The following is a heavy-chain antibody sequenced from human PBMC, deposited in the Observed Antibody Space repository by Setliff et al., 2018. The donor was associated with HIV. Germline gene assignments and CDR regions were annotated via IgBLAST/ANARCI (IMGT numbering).Heavy chain of an antibody. CDR1: GFTFSSYG. V-gene: IGHV3-30*03. CDR3: ARDEVRFRPPVPTAGGYLQH. J-gene: IGHJ1*01. D-gene: IGHD3-3*01. Sequence: GGSLRLSCAASGFTFSSYGMHWVRQAPGKGLEWVGFISYDGNNEYYADSVRGRFTISRDNSKNTLFLQMNTLRAEDTAVYFCARDEVRFRPPVPTAGGYLQHWGQGTLVTVSS. CDR2: ISYDGNNE.